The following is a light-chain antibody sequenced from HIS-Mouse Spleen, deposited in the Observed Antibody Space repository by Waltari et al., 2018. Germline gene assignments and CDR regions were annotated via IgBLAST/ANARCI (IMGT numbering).Light chain of an antibody. V-gene: IGLV1-47*01. CDR2: RNN. CDR3: AAWDDSLSGPV. Sequence: QSVLTQPPSASGTPGQRVTIPCSGSRSNIGSNYVYWYQQPPGTAPKPLIYRNNQRPSGVPDRFSGSKSGTSASLAISGLRSEDEADYYCAAWDDSLSGPVFGGGTKLTVL. J-gene: IGLJ3*02. CDR1: RSNIGSNY.